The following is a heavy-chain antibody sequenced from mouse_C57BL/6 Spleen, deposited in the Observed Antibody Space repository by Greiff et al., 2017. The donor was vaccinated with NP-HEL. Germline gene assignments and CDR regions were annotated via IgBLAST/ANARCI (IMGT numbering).Heavy chain of an antibody. Sequence: QVQLQQPGAELVRPGSSVKLSCKASGYTFTSYWMDWVKQRPGQGLEWIGNIYPSDSETHYNQKFKDKATLTVDKSSSTAYMQLSSLTSEDSAVYYCAAYYSNQAWFAYWGQGTLVTVSA. J-gene: IGHJ3*01. CDR2: IYPSDSET. CDR3: AAYYSNQAWFAY. D-gene: IGHD2-5*01. CDR1: GYTFTSYW. V-gene: IGHV1-61*01.